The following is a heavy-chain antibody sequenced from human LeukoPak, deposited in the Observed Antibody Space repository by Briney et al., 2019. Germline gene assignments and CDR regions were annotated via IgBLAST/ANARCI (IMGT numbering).Heavy chain of an antibody. CDR2: INWNGGGT. CDR1: GFTFKDYG. V-gene: IGHV3-9*01. Sequence: SGRSLRLSCAATGFTFKDYGMHWVRQPPGKGLEWVSSINWNGGGTDYADSVKGRFTISRDNAKNSLHLQLSSLRPEDTALYYCAKHMRATNTYSFFGLDVWGQGTTVTVSS. J-gene: IGHJ6*02. CDR3: AKHMRATNTYSFFGLDV. D-gene: IGHD1-26*01.